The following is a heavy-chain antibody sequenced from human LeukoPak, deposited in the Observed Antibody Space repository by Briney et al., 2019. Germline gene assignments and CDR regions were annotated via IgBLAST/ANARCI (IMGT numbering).Heavy chain of an antibody. CDR2: ISSSGSTI. CDR1: GFTFSSYS. CDR3: ASPYSSGPSGHDNYYYYGMDV. D-gene: IGHD6-19*01. Sequence: PGGSLRLSCAASGFTFSSYSMNWIRQAPGKGLEWVSYISSSGSTIYYADSVKGRFTISRDNAKNSLYLQMNSLRAEDTAVYYCASPYSSGPSGHDNYYYYGMDVWGQGTTVTVSS. V-gene: IGHV3-48*04. J-gene: IGHJ6*02.